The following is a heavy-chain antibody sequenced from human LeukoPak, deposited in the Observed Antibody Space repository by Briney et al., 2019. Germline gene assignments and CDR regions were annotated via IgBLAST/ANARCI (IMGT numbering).Heavy chain of an antibody. CDR2: ISSGGGNT. V-gene: IGHV3-23*01. J-gene: IGHJ4*02. CDR1: GFTFSIYA. D-gene: IGHD4-11*01. CDR3: VKVNSNYFDY. Sequence: GGSLRLSCAASGFTFSIYAMTWVRQAPGKGLEWVSVISSGGGNTHYADSVKGRFTISRDNSKNTLFLQMSSLRAEDTAQYYCVKVNSNYFDYWGQGTLVTVSS.